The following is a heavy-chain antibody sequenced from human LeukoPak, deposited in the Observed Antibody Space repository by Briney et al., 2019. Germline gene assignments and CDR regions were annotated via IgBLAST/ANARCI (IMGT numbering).Heavy chain of an antibody. Sequence: SETLSLTCTVSGGPISSSSYYWGWIRQPPGKGLEWIGSIYYSGSTYYNPSLKSRVTISVDTSKNQFTLKLSSVTAADTAVYYCAREWVVPAVRWFDPWGQGTLVTVSS. J-gene: IGHJ5*02. D-gene: IGHD2-2*01. V-gene: IGHV4-39*06. CDR2: IYYSGST. CDR3: AREWVVPAVRWFDP. CDR1: GGPISSSSYY.